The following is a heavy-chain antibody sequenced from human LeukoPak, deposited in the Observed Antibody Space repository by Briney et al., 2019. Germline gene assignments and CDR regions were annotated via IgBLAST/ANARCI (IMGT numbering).Heavy chain of an antibody. J-gene: IGHJ1*01. D-gene: IGHD3-10*01. CDR3: ATYAGSYSKYFQH. CDR1: GGSITSNIFY. V-gene: IGHV4-31*03. CDR2: IYYTGDT. Sequence: SETLSLTCTVSGGSITSNIFYWNWIRQHPGKGLEWIGYIYYTGDTFYNPSLKSRVMISLDTSENQFSLKMSSVTAADTAMYYCATYAGSYSKYFQHWGQGTLVTVSS.